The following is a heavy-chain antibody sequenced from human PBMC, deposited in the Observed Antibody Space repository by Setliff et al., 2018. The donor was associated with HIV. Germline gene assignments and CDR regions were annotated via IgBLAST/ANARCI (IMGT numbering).Heavy chain of an antibody. D-gene: IGHD3-3*01. CDR1: GGFISSYY. Sequence: PSETLSLTCSISGGFISSYYWTWIRQAPGKGLEWIGHVYYTGSTNYNPSVKSRVTISVGTSKNQFSLKVTSVTAADTAVYYCMRGRSITIFGVAYFDFWGQGTQVTVS. J-gene: IGHJ4*02. CDR3: MRGRSITIFGVAYFDF. V-gene: IGHV4-59*08. CDR2: VYYTGST.